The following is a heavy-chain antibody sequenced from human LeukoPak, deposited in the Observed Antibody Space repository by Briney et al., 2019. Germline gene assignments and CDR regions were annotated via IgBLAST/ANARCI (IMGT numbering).Heavy chain of an antibody. CDR3: ARSDTHHIHSSSWHFDY. CDR2: SSYSGSS. Sequence: PSETLSPTCSVSGGSIGTNYWSWIRQVPGKGLEWIGYSSYSGSSNYNPSLKSRVTISVDTSKTQFSLYLNSVTAADTAVYYCARSDTHHIHSSSWHFDYWGQGTLVTVSS. J-gene: IGHJ4*02. V-gene: IGHV4-59*01. CDR1: GGSIGTNY. D-gene: IGHD6-13*01.